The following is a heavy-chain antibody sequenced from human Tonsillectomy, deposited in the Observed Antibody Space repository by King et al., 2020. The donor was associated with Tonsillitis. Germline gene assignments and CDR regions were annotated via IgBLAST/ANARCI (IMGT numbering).Heavy chain of an antibody. CDR2: ISYDGSNK. CDR3: AKELGEMATISPVH. J-gene: IGHJ4*02. V-gene: IGHV3-30*18. D-gene: IGHD5-24*01. Sequence: VQLVESGGGVVQPGRSLRLSCAASGFTFSSYGLHWVRQAPGKGLEWVAFISYDGSNKYYADSVKGRFTISRDNSKNTLYLQMNSLRAEDTAVYYCAKELGEMATISPVHWGQGTLVTVSS. CDR1: GFTFSSYG.